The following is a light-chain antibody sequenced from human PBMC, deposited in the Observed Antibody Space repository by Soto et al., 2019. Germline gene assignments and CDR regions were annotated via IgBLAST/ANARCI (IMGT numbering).Light chain of an antibody. CDR3: QQCGSLPWT. Sequence: EIVLTQSPGTLSLPPGDTATLSCRASQTISSNFLAWYQQKPGQAPRLLIYTVSTRATGIPDRFSVSGSGADFTLTIRGLETDDFAVYYCQQCGSLPWTFGQGTKVEI. CDR1: QTISSNF. V-gene: IGKV3-20*01. CDR2: TVS. J-gene: IGKJ1*01.